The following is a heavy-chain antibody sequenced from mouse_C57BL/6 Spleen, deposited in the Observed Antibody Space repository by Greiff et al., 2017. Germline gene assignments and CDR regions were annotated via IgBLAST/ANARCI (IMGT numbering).Heavy chain of an antibody. CDR3: ARNGNCLDYDG. CDR1: GYTFTDYY. CDR2: IGPGSGST. D-gene: IGHD1-1*01. Sequence: QVQLQQSGAELVKPGASVKISCKASGYTFTDYYINWVKQRPGQGLEWIGKIGPGSGSTYYNEKFKGKATLTADKSSSTAYMQLSGLKSEDAAVYFWARNGNCLDYDGWGKGTMVPVSS. V-gene: IGHV1-77*01. J-gene: IGHJ1*03.